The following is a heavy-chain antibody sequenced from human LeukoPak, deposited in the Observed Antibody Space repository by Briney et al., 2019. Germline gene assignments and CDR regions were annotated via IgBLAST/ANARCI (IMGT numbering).Heavy chain of an antibody. J-gene: IGHJ4*02. CDR3: ARDPHTSGWPSGH. V-gene: IGHV4-4*02. CDR2: IYRSRNI. CDR1: GGSISSSNW. D-gene: IGHD6-19*01. Sequence: SGTLSLTCAVSGGSISSSNWWSWVRQPPGKGLEWIGEIYRSRNIDYNPSLKSRATISVDKSKNQLSLKLSSVTAADTAVYYCARDPHTSGWPSGHWGQGTLVTVSS.